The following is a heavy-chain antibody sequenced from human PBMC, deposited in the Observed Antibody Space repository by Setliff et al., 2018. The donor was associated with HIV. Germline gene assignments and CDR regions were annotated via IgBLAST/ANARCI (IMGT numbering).Heavy chain of an antibody. D-gene: IGHD2-8*01. CDR3: ATEMMYAQGSFDY. CDR1: GYTLTELS. CDR2: FDPEDAET. Sequence: VKVSCKVSGYTLTELSMHWVRQAPGKGLEWMGGFDPEDAETIYAQRFQGRVTMTEDTSTDTAYMELSSLSSEDTAVYYCATEMMYAQGSFDYWGQGTLVTVSS. V-gene: IGHV1-24*01. J-gene: IGHJ4*02.